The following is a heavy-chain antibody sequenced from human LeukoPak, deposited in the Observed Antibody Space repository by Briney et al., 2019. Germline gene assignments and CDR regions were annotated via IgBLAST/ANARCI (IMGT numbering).Heavy chain of an antibody. V-gene: IGHV1-8*02. Sequence: ASVKVSCKASGYTFTGYYMHWVRQAPGQGLEWMGWMNPNSGNTGYAQKFQGRVTMTRNTSISTAYMELSSLRSEDTAVYYCARGLVVGATGPGYWGQGTLVTVSS. D-gene: IGHD2-15*01. CDR2: MNPNSGNT. CDR1: GYTFTGYY. CDR3: ARGLVVGATGPGY. J-gene: IGHJ4*02.